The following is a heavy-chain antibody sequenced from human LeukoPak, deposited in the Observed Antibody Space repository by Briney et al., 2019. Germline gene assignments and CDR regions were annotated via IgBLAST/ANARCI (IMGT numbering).Heavy chain of an antibody. V-gene: IGHV1-8*01. Sequence: GASVKVSCKASGYTFTTYDINWVRQATGQGLEWMGWLNPNSGNTGYAQQFQGRVTMTWNTSLSTAYMELSSLRSEDTAVYYCARSLLEGYCSGGTCYSGVYYGMDVWGQGTTDTVSS. CDR3: ARSLLEGYCSGGTCYSGVYYGMDV. J-gene: IGHJ6*02. D-gene: IGHD2-15*01. CDR1: GYTFTTYD. CDR2: LNPNSGNT.